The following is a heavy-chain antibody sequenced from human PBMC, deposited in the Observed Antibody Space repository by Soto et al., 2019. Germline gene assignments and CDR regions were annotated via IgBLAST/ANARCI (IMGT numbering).Heavy chain of an antibody. CDR3: AKGCGGACYSGVQY. CDR1: GFTFSSSA. Sequence: EVQLLESGRGLVQPGGSLRLSCAASGFTFSSSAMSWVRQAPGKRLEWVSSISNSGGSTYYADSGKGRFTISRDNSKNTLYLQLNSLQAEDTAVYYCAKGCGGACYSGVQYWGQGTLVTVSS. J-gene: IGHJ4*02. V-gene: IGHV3-23*01. CDR2: ISNSGGST. D-gene: IGHD2-21*02.